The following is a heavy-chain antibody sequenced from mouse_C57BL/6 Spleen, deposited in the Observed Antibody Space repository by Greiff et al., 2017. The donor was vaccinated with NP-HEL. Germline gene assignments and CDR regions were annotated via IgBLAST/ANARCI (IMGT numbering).Heavy chain of an antibody. CDR1: GFNIKDDY. V-gene: IGHV14-4*01. D-gene: IGHD1-1*01. CDR3: TTGGDYYGSGYFDV. CDR2: IDPENGDT. Sequence: EVQLQQSGAELVRPGASVKLSCTASGFNIKDDYMHWVKQRPEQGLEWIGWIDPENGDTEYASKFQGKATITADTSSNTAYLQLSSLTSEDTAVYYCTTGGDYYGSGYFDVWGTGTTVTVSS. J-gene: IGHJ1*03.